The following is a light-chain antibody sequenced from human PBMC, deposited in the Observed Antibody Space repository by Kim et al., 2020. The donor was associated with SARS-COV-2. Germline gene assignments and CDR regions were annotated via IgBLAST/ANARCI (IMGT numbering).Light chain of an antibody. CDR3: NSRDSNDNVV. J-gene: IGLJ2*01. Sequence: ALGQTVRITCQGDSRRSYDATWYQQKPGQAPIVVIYGKNNRPSGIPDRFSGYSSGNTASVTITGTQAGDEADYYCNSRDSNDNVVFGGGTKLTVL. CDR1: SRRSYD. CDR2: GKN. V-gene: IGLV3-19*01.